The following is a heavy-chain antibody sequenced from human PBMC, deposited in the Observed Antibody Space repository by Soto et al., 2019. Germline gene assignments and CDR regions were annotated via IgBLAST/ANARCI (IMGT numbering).Heavy chain of an antibody. D-gene: IGHD2-15*01. V-gene: IGHV6-1*01. CDR3: ARGWTNFDY. CDR1: VDSVSSNSAA. Sequence: SQTLSLTCAISVDSVSSNSAAWNWIRRSPSRGLEWLGRTYYRSKWYNDYAVSVKSRIIINPDTSKNQFSLQLNSVTPEDTAVYYCARGWTNFDYWGQGTLVTVSS. J-gene: IGHJ4*02. CDR2: TYYRSKWYN.